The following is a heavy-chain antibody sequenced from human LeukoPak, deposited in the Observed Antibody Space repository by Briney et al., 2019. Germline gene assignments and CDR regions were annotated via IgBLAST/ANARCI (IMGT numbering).Heavy chain of an antibody. CDR2: ISPYNGNT. V-gene: IGHV1-18*01. CDR3: ARDLGYCTSTRGYDGRSWFDP. CDR1: GYTFTSYG. Sequence: GASVKVSCKASGYTFTSYGISWVRQAPGQRLEWMGWISPYNGNTNHAQNFQGRVTMTTDACTSTAYMELRSLRSDDTAVYYCARDLGYCTSTRGYDGRSWFDPWGQGTLVTVSS. D-gene: IGHD2-2*01. J-gene: IGHJ5*02.